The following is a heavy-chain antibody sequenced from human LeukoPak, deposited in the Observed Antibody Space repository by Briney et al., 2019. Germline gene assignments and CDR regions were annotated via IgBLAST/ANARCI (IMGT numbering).Heavy chain of an antibody. CDR2: IYPGDSDT. V-gene: IGHV5-51*01. D-gene: IGHD5-24*01. Sequence: GESLKISCKGSGYSFTNYWIGWVRQMPGKGLEWMGIIYPGDSDTRYSPSFQGQVTISADKSINTAYLQWSSLKASDTAIYYCARRDPSNFDYWGQRTLVTVSS. CDR3: ARRDPSNFDY. J-gene: IGHJ4*02. CDR1: GYSFTNYW.